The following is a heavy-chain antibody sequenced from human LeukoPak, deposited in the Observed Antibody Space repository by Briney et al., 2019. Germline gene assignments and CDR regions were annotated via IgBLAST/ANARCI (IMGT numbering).Heavy chain of an antibody. Sequence: GGSLRLSCAASGFTFSAYGMHWVRQAPGKGLEWVALIWFDGSKRYYGDSLKGRFTVSRDNSKNTLYLQVDSLRAEDTAVYYCARCTGGSCVFDYWGQGTLVTVSS. V-gene: IGHV3-33*01. CDR3: ARCTGGSCVFDY. D-gene: IGHD2-8*02. J-gene: IGHJ4*02. CDR1: GFTFSAYG. CDR2: IWFDGSKR.